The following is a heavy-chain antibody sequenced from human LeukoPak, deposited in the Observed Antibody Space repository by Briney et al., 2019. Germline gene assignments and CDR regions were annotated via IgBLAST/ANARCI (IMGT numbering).Heavy chain of an antibody. Sequence: ASVKVSCKASGYPFTGYHIHWVRQAPGQGLEWMGWINPNSGGTNYAQKFQGRVTMTRDTSISTAYMELSRLRSDDTAVYYCARVTSSSWYNCFDYWGQGTLVTVSS. CDR3: ARVTSSSWYNCFDY. D-gene: IGHD6-13*01. CDR2: INPNSGGT. V-gene: IGHV1-2*02. J-gene: IGHJ4*02. CDR1: GYPFTGYH.